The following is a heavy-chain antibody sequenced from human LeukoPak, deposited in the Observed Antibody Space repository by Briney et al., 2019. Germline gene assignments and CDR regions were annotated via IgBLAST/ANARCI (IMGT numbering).Heavy chain of an antibody. CDR3: ARGSRQWLVRYWFDP. J-gene: IGHJ5*02. D-gene: IGHD6-19*01. V-gene: IGHV4-59*01. Sequence: SETLSLTCAVYGGSFSGYYWSWIRQPPGKGLEWIGYIYYSGSTNYNPSLKSRVTISVDTSKNQFSLKLSSVAAADTAVYYCARGSRQWLVRYWFDPWGQGTLVTVSS. CDR2: IYYSGST. CDR1: GGSFSGYY.